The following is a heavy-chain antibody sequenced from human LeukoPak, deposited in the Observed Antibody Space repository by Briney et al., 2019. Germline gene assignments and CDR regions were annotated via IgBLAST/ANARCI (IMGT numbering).Heavy chain of an antibody. CDR2: IYYSGST. J-gene: IGHJ5*02. D-gene: IGHD6-19*01. V-gene: IGHV4-39*01. CDR1: GGSISSSDYY. Sequence: SETLSLTCTVSGGSISSSDYYRGWIRQPPGKGLEWIGSIYYSGSTYYNPSLKSRVAIFVDTSKNQFSLRLSSVTAADTAVYYCARQERPVGWYGVGWFDPWGQGTLVTVSS. CDR3: ARQERPVGWYGVGWFDP.